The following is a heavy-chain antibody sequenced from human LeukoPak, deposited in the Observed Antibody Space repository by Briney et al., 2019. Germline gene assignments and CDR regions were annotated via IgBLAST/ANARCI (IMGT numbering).Heavy chain of an antibody. D-gene: IGHD6-13*01. CDR1: GGSFSGYY. CDR3: ARHFSGAAAPLPFDF. Sequence: SETLSLTCAVYGGSFSGYYWSWIRQPPGEGLEWIAYIYYSGSTEYNPSLESRVTISVDTSKNQFSLKVYSVTAADTAVYYCARHFSGAAAPLPFDFWGQGTLVTVSS. J-gene: IGHJ4*02. V-gene: IGHV4-59*08. CDR2: IYYSGST.